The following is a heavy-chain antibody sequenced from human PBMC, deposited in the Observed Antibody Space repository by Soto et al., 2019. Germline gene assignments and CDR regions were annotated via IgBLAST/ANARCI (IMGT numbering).Heavy chain of an antibody. D-gene: IGHD1-1*01. J-gene: IGHJ4*02. CDR2: IIPILGIA. Sequence: QVQLVQSGAEVKKPGSSVKVSCKASGGTFSSYTISWVRQAPGQGLEWMGRIIPILGIANYAQKFQGRVTITADKSTSTAYMELSSLRAEDTAVYYCARATGTTGTTLFDYWGQGTLVTVSS. CDR3: ARATGTTGTTLFDY. CDR1: GGTFSSYT. V-gene: IGHV1-69*02.